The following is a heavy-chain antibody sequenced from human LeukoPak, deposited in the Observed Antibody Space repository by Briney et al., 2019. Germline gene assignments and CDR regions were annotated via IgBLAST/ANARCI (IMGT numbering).Heavy chain of an antibody. CDR2: VHYSGST. V-gene: IGHV4-59*08. CDR1: GGSMSNYY. D-gene: IGHD3-10*01. Sequence: SETLSLTCIVSGGSMSNYYWSWIRQPPGKGLEWIGYVHYSGSTNYNPSLKSRVTISADTSKNQFSLKLSSVTAADTAVYYCARPADYYGSGIRYWGQGTLVTVSS. CDR3: ARPADYYGSGIRY. J-gene: IGHJ4*02.